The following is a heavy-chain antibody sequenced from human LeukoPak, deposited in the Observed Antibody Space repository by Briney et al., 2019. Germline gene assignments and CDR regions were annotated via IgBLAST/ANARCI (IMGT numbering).Heavy chain of an antibody. D-gene: IGHD1-1*01. Sequence: GRSLRLSCAASGFTFSSYAMHWVRQAPGKGLGWVAVISYDGSNKYYADSVKGRFTISRDNSKNTLYLQMNSLRAEDTAVYYCARDQAWNRPYYYYGMDVWGQGTTVTVSS. V-gene: IGHV3-30-3*01. CDR3: ARDQAWNRPYYYYGMDV. CDR2: ISYDGSNK. J-gene: IGHJ6*02. CDR1: GFTFSSYA.